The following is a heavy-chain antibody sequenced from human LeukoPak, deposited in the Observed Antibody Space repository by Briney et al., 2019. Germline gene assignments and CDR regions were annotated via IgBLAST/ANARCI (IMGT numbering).Heavy chain of an antibody. V-gene: IGHV3-33*01. CDR3: ARENYDSSGYVAPFDP. CDR2: IWYDGSNK. CDR1: GFTFSSYG. D-gene: IGHD3-22*01. J-gene: IGHJ5*02. Sequence: TGRSLRLSCAASGFTFSSYGMHWVRQAPGKGLEWVAVIWYDGSNKYYADSVKGRFTISRDNAKNTLYLQMNSLRAEDTAVYYCARENYDSSGYVAPFDPWGQGTLVTVSS.